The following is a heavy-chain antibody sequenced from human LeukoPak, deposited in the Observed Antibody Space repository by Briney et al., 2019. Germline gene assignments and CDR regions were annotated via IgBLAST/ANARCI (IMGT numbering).Heavy chain of an antibody. CDR3: ARVRSSGLAATGHRRYYGMDV. J-gene: IGHJ6*02. CDR2: INHSGST. V-gene: IGHV4-34*01. CDR1: GGSFSGSY. D-gene: IGHD6-13*01. Sequence: PSETLSLTCAVYGGSFSGSYWSWIRQPPGKGLEWIGEINHSGSTNYNPSLKSRVTISVDTSKNQFSLKLSSVTAADTAVYYCARVRSSGLAATGHRRYYGMDVWGQGTTVTVSS.